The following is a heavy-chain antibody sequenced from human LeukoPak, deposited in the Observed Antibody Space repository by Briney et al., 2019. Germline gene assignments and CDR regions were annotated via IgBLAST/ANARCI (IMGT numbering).Heavy chain of an antibody. CDR2: IIHSRRT. Sequence: SETLSLTCAVYGESFSDYHWNWVRQTPGKGLEWIGEIIHSRRTNYKSSLKSRVTISLDTSKNQLSLKLSSVTAADTAVYYCARGHLVGVPAAQRAYSYVDVWGNGTTVTVSS. CDR1: GESFSDYH. D-gene: IGHD2-2*01. CDR3: ARGHLVGVPAAQRAYSYVDV. V-gene: IGHV4-34*01. J-gene: IGHJ6*03.